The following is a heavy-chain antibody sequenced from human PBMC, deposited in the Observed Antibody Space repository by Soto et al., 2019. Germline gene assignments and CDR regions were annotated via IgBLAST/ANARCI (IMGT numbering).Heavy chain of an antibody. Sequence: SETLSLTCTVSGGSISSSSYYWGWFRQPPGKGLEWIGSIYYSGSTYYNPSLKSRVTISVDTSKNQFSLKLSSVTAAYTAVYYCARHLGGPTGRSYYYYGMDVWGQGTTVTVSS. CDR3: ARHLGGPTGRSYYYYGMDV. CDR2: IYYSGST. CDR1: GGSISSSSYY. V-gene: IGHV4-39*01. J-gene: IGHJ6*02. D-gene: IGHD3-16*01.